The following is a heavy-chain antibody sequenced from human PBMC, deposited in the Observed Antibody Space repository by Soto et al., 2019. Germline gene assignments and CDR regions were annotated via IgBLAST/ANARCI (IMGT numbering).Heavy chain of an antibody. CDR3: AIGIRISWTCDF. J-gene: IGHJ4*02. V-gene: IGHV1-69*01. CDR2: IITLTETP. Sequence: HVQVVQSGAEVKKPGSSVKFSCKASEGTFSNYAITWVRQAPGHGLEWVGGIITLTETPVYAQTVQGRLTITADEITSAAYMDLSSLRSDDTAGYYCAIGIRISWTCDFWGQGTLVPVSS. D-gene: IGHD6-13*01. CDR1: EGTFSNYA.